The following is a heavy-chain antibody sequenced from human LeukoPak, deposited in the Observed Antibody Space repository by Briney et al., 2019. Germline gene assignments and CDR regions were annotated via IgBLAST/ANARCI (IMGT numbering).Heavy chain of an antibody. CDR1: GFTFSSYS. CDR3: ARLDRGGWYFDL. CDR2: ISSSSSTI. J-gene: IGHJ2*01. Sequence: SGGSLRLSCAASGFTFSSYSMNWVRQAPGKGLEWVSYISSSSSTIYYADSVKGRFTISRDNSKNTLYLQMNSLRAEDTAVYYCARLDRGGWYFDLWGRGTLVTVSS. D-gene: IGHD3-16*02. V-gene: IGHV3-48*01.